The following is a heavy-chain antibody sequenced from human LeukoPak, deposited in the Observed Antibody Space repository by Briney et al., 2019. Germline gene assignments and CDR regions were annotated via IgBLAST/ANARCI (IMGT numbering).Heavy chain of an antibody. CDR3: ARGYSSGWYTHYFDY. Sequence: SETLSLTCTVSGGSISSSSYYWGWIRQPPGKGLEWIGSIYYSGSTYYNPSLKSRVTISVDTSKNQFSLKLSSVTAADTAVYYCARGYSSGWYTHYFDYWGQGTLVTVSS. J-gene: IGHJ4*02. D-gene: IGHD6-19*01. V-gene: IGHV4-39*07. CDR2: IYYSGST. CDR1: GGSISSSSYY.